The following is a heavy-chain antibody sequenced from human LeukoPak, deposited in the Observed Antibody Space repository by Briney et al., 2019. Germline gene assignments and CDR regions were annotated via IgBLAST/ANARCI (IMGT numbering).Heavy chain of an antibody. Sequence: ASVKVSCKASGYTFTSYGISWVRQAPGQGLEWMGWISAYNGNTNYAQKLQGRVTMTTDTSTSTAYMELRSLRSDDTAVYYCVRRYCSGGSCWEDYWGQGTLVTVSS. D-gene: IGHD2-15*01. CDR3: VRRYCSGGSCWEDY. J-gene: IGHJ4*02. CDR2: ISAYNGNT. V-gene: IGHV1-18*01. CDR1: GYTFTSYG.